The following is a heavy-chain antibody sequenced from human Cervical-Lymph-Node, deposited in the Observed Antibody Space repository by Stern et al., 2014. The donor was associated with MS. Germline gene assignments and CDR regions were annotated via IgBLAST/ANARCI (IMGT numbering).Heavy chain of an antibody. V-gene: IGHV1-69*01. Sequence: VQLVQSGAEVKKPGSSVKVSCKASGGTFSVYAFSWVRQAPGQGLEGVGGIIPIIGTANYAQKFQGRVTITADASIKTAYMEVSSLRFEDTAVYYCARDQRHYGSGHYAFDIWGQGTMVTVSS. CDR2: IIPIIGTA. J-gene: IGHJ3*02. D-gene: IGHD3-10*01. CDR3: ARDQRHYGSGHYAFDI. CDR1: GGTFSVYA.